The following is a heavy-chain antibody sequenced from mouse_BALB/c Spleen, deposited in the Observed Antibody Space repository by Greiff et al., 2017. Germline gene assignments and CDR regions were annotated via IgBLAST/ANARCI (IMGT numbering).Heavy chain of an antibody. CDR2: IRNKANGYTT. D-gene: IGHD1-2*01. J-gene: IGHJ1*01. CDR1: GFTFTDYY. V-gene: IGHV7-3*02. Sequence: EVKLMESGGGLVQPGGSLRLSCATSGFTFTDYYMSWVRQPPGKALEWLGFIRNKANGYTTEYSASVKGRFTISRDNSQSILYLQMNTLRAEDSATYYCARDQSPFYYGRYFDVWGAGTTVTVSS. CDR3: ARDQSPFYYGRYFDV.